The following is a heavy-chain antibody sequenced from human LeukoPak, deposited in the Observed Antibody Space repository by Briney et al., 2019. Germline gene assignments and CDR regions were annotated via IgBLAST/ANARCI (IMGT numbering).Heavy chain of an antibody. CDR1: GGSISSYY. CDR2: IYYSGST. D-gene: IGHD2-2*01. V-gene: IGHV4-59*01. J-gene: IGHJ4*02. Sequence: PSETLSLTCTVSGGSISSYYWSWIRQPPGKGLEWIGYIYYSGSTNYNPSLKSRVTISVDTSKNQFSLKLSSVTAADTAVYYCARVAFVGPAAIYPADYWGQGTLVTVSS. CDR3: ARVAFVGPAAIYPADY.